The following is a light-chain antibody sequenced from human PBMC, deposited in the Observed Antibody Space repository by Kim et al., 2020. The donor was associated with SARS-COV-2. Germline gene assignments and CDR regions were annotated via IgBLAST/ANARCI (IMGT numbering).Light chain of an antibody. J-gene: IGKJ1*01. CDR2: DAS. CDR1: QSVSSN. CDR3: QQSNNWPRT. Sequence: ASPGERATRSGRASQSVSSNLAWYQQKPGQAPRLLIYDASTRATDIPARFSGSGSGTDFTLTISSLQPEDFAAYYCQQSNNWPRTFGHGTKVDIK. V-gene: IGKV3-15*01.